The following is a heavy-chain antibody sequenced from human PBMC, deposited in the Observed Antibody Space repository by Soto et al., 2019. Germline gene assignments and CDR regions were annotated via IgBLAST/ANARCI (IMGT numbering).Heavy chain of an antibody. Sequence: DVQLLESGGGLVQPGGSLRLSCAASGFTFSSYAMTWVRQAPGRGLEWVSSIPYSGGSTYYADSVKGRFTISRDNSKSTLYLQMNSLRAEDTAVYYCAKDLPGEPLPTCFDSWGQGTLVTVSS. D-gene: IGHD3-16*01. CDR3: AKDLPGEPLPTCFDS. V-gene: IGHV3-23*01. J-gene: IGHJ5*01. CDR2: IPYSGGST. CDR1: GFTFSSYA.